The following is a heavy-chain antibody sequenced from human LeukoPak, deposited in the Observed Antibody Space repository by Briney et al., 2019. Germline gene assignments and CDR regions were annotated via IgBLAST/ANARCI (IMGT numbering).Heavy chain of an antibody. CDR3: AKDLSVFGDAFDI. V-gene: IGHV3-33*06. CDR2: IWYDRSNK. Sequence: GGSLRLSCAASGFTFSSYGMHWVRQAPGKGLEWVAVIWYDRSNKYYADSVKGRFTISRDNSKNTLYLQMNSLRAEDTAVYYCAKDLSVFGDAFDIWGQGTMVTVSS. J-gene: IGHJ3*02. CDR1: GFTFSSYG. D-gene: IGHD3-3*02.